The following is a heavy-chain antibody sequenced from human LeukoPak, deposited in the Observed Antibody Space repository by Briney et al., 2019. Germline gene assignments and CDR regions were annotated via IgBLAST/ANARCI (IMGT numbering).Heavy chain of an antibody. CDR2: IYYSGST. D-gene: IGHD6-13*01. CDR1: GGSISSYY. CDR3: ARGPMGQQPIDY. J-gene: IGHJ4*02. V-gene: IGHV4-59*12. Sequence: PSETLSLTCTVSGGSISSYYWSWIRQPPGKGLEWIGYIYYSGSTYYNPSLKSRVTISVDTSKNQFSLKLSSVTAADTAVYYCARGPMGQQPIDYWGQGTLVTVSS.